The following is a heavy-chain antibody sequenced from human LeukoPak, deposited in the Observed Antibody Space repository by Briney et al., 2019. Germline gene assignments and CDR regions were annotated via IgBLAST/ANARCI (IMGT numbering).Heavy chain of an antibody. CDR3: ARVSDWFDP. CDR1: GFTFSSHA. J-gene: IGHJ5*02. V-gene: IGHV4-59*11. CDR2: VSYSGTT. Sequence: GSLRLSCAASGFTFSSHAMSWVRQAPGKGLEWIGYVSYSGTTNYNPSLKSRVTISVDTSKNLFSLKLSSVTAADTAVYYCARVSDWFDPWGQGTLVTVSS.